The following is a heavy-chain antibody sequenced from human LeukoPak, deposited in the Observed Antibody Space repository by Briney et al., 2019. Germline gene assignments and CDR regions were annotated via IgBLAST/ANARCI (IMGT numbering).Heavy chain of an antibody. D-gene: IGHD3-10*01. Sequence: GGSLRLSRAASGFTFSSYAMSWVRQAPGKGLEWVSAISGSGGSTYYADSVKGRFTISRDNSKNTLYLQMNSLRAEDTAVYYCANGITMVRGGFDYWGQGTLVTVSS. CDR2: ISGSGGST. CDR3: ANGITMVRGGFDY. V-gene: IGHV3-23*01. J-gene: IGHJ4*02. CDR1: GFTFSSYA.